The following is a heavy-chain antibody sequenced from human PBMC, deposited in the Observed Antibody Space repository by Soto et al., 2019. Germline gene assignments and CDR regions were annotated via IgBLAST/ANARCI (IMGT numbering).Heavy chain of an antibody. D-gene: IGHD6-13*01. CDR2: ISSSPGTI. V-gene: IGHV3-11*01. CDR3: ARGTYRSKTDFDY. Sequence: PGGSLRLSCAASGFTFSDYYMTWIRQAPGSGLEWGSYISSSPGTISYTNSVKGRFTISRDNAQNSLYLQMTSLRAEDTAVYYCARGTYRSKTDFDYWGQGTLVTVSS. CDR1: GFTFSDYY. J-gene: IGHJ4*02.